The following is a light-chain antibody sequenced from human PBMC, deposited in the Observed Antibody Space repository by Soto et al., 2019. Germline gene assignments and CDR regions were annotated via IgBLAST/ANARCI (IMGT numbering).Light chain of an antibody. J-gene: IGLJ1*01. CDR2: EVS. CDR3: SSYTSSSTGV. CDR1: SSDVGGYNY. Sequence: QSVLTQPASVSGSPGQSITISCTGTSSDVGGYNYVSWYQQHPGKAPKLMIYEVSNRPSGVSNRFSGSKSGNTASLTTSGLQAEDEADYYCSSYTSSSTGVFGTGTKVNVL. V-gene: IGLV2-14*01.